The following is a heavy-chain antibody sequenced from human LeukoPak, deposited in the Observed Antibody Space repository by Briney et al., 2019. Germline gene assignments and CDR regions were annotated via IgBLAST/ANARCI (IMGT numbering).Heavy chain of an antibody. Sequence: GSLRLSCAASGFTFSAYGMSWVRQAPGKGLEWVSHISDTVRDTWYANSVKGRFIISRDNSRDTVYLQMSSLRPEDTALYFCAKDNYGGIFASWGQGTLVTVSS. V-gene: IGHV3-23*01. J-gene: IGHJ4*02. CDR1: GFTFSAYG. CDR3: AKDNYGGIFAS. CDR2: ISDTVRDT. D-gene: IGHD4-17*01.